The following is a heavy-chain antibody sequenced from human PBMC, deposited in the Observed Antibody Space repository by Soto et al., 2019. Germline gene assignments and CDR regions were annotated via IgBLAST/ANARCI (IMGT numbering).Heavy chain of an antibody. CDR3: ARLRFCGGDTCYPLGI. CDR1: GSRFTSQT. Sequence: QVQFVQSGAEVKKPGASVRVSCEASGSRFTSQTIHWVRQAPGERPEWMGWIIAASGNTKYSQIFQGRLTITRDTSASIVYMDLTSLRSEDTAVYYCARLRFCGGDTCYPLGIWGQGTSVIVSS. D-gene: IGHD2-21*02. CDR2: IIAASGNT. V-gene: IGHV1-3*01. J-gene: IGHJ3*02.